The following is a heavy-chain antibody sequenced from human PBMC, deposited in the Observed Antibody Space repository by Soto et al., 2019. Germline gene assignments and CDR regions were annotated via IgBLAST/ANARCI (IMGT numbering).Heavy chain of an antibody. Sequence: EVQLVESGGGLVQPGGSLRLSCAASGFTFSSYSMNWVRQAPGKGLEWVSYISSSSSTIYYADSVKGRFTISRDNAKNSLYLQMNSLRAEDTAVYYCARVLSYSSSSGGFDYWGQGTLVTVSS. CDR2: ISSSSSTI. J-gene: IGHJ4*02. D-gene: IGHD6-6*01. CDR3: ARVLSYSSSSGGFDY. CDR1: GFTFSSYS. V-gene: IGHV3-48*01.